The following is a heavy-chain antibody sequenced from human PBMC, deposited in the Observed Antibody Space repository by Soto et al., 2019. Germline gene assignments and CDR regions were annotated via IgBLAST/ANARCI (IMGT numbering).Heavy chain of an antibody. V-gene: IGHV3-30-3*01. CDR2: ISYDGNNK. Sequence: QVQLVESGGGVVQPGRSLRLSCAASGFTFSSYAMHWVRQAPGKGLEWVAVISYDGNNKYYADSVKGRFTISRDNSKNTLYLQMNSLRAEGVAVYYFARDGSSRWGHCYYYGLDVWGQGTTVTVSS. J-gene: IGHJ6*02. CDR3: ARDGSSRWGHCYYYGLDV. D-gene: IGHD6-13*01. CDR1: GFTFSSYA.